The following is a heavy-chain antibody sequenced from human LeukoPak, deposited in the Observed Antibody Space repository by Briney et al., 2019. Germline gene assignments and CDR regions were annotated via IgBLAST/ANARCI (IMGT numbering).Heavy chain of an antibody. CDR1: GGSISSTSYY. CDR2: IYYSGST. J-gene: IGHJ4*02. V-gene: IGHV4-39*07. D-gene: IGHD6-25*01. Sequence: PSETLSLTCTVSGGSISSTSYYWGWIRQPPGRGLECIGSIYYSGSTYYNPSLKSRVTISVDTSKNQFSLKLSSVTAADTAVYYCARSGKSGYVYYWGQGTLVTVSS. CDR3: ARSGKSGYVYY.